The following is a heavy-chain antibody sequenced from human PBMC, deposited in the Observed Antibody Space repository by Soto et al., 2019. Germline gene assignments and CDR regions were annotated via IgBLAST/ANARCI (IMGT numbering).Heavy chain of an antibody. CDR1: GGTFSDFG. V-gene: IGHV1-69*12. Sequence: QVQVVQSGTEVKKPGSSVKVSCKVSGGTFSDFGLSWVRLAPGRGFEWLGGIIPMSSVINHGQTFQGRVTITADASTGTGYMELSSLRSEDTALYYCATTFCGEDCFSTYYLNHWGQGTLVTVSS. J-gene: IGHJ5*02. D-gene: IGHD2-21*02. CDR3: ATTFCGEDCFSTYYLNH. CDR2: IIPMSSVI.